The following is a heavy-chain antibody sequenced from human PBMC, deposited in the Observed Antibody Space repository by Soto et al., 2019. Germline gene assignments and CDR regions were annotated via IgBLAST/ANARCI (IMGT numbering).Heavy chain of an antibody. CDR2: IWYDGSNK. D-gene: IGHD6-6*01. V-gene: IGHV3-33*01. CDR3: ARNRGSSTPNYYLDV. CDR1: GFTFSSYG. Sequence: GGSLRLSCAASGFTFSSYGMHWVRQAPGKGLEWVAVIWYDGSNKYYADSVKGRFTISRDNSKNTLYLQMNSLRADDTAVYYCARNRGSSTPNYYLDVWGKGTTVTVSS. J-gene: IGHJ6*03.